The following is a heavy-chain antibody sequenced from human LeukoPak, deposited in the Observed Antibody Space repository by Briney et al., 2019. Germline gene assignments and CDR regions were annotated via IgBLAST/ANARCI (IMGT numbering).Heavy chain of an antibody. J-gene: IGHJ5*02. CDR2: IYHSGST. D-gene: IGHD3-10*01. Sequence: SETLSLTCTVSGYSISSGYYWGWIRQPPGKGLEWIGSIYHSGSTYYNPSLKSRVTISVDTSKNQFSLKLSSVTAADTAVYYCARERYGSGSRFDPWGQGTLVTVSS. V-gene: IGHV4-38-2*02. CDR3: ARERYGSGSRFDP. CDR1: GYSISSGYY.